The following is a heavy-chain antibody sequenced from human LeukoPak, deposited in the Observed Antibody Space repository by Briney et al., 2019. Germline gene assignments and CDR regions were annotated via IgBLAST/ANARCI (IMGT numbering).Heavy chain of an antibody. CDR2: ISSDGSNK. V-gene: IGHV3-30-3*01. Sequence: GGSLRLSCAASGFTFSGYAMHWVRQAPGMGLEWVAVISSDGSNKYYADSVKGRSTISRDNSKNTLYLQMNSLRAEDTAVYYCARGETYYYDTSAYGDFDYWGQGTLVTVSS. CDR3: ARGETYYYDTSAYGDFDY. D-gene: IGHD3-22*01. CDR1: GFTFSGYA. J-gene: IGHJ4*02.